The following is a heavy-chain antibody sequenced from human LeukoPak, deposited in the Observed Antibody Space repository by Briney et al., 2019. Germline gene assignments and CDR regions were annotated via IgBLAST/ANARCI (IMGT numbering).Heavy chain of an antibody. J-gene: IGHJ4*02. CDR1: GGSISSYY. CDR2: IYYSGST. CDR3: ARDITVTTYYFDY. D-gene: IGHD4-11*01. V-gene: IGHV4-59*01. Sequence: SETLSLTCTVSGGSISSYYWSWIRQPPGKGLEWIGYIYYSGSTNYNPSLKSRVTISVDTSKNQFSLKLSSVTAADTAVYYCARDITVTTYYFDYWGQGTLVTVSS.